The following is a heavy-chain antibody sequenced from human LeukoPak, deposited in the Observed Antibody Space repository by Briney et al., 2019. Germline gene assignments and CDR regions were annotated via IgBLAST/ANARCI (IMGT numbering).Heavy chain of an antibody. CDR2: INPNSGGT. D-gene: IGHD1-26*01. J-gene: IGHJ4*02. V-gene: IGHV1-2*02. CDR3: ARAQLGLAC. Sequence: ASVKVSCKASGYTFTAFLMHWVRQAPGQGLEWMGWINPNSGGTNYAQKFQGRVTMTRDTSISTAYMELSRLRSDDPAVYYCARAQLGLACWGQGTLVTVSS. CDR1: GYTFTAFL.